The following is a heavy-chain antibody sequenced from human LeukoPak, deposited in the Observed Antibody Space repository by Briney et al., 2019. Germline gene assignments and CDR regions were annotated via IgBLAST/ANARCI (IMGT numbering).Heavy chain of an antibody. J-gene: IGHJ4*02. CDR1: GGSISSGYY. CDR2: IYHSGST. Sequence: SETLSLTCTVSGGSISSGYYWGWIRQPPGKGLEWIGSIYHSGSTYYNPSLKSRVTISVDTSKNQFSLKLSSVTAADTAVYYCAREPYSSSWFSGDGYWGQGTLVTVSS. V-gene: IGHV4-38-2*02. D-gene: IGHD6-13*01. CDR3: AREPYSSSWFSGDGY.